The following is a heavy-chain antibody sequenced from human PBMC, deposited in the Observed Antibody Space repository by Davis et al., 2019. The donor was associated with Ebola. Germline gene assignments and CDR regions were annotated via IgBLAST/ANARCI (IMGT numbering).Heavy chain of an antibody. CDR1: GFTFSSYS. CDR2: ISSSSSYI. Sequence: GESLKISCAASGFTFSSYSMNWVRQAPGKGLEWVSSISSSSSYIYYADSVKGRFTISRDNAKNSLYLQMNSLRAEDTAVYYCVQQQLGLLCYWGQGTLVTVSS. D-gene: IGHD6-13*01. V-gene: IGHV3-21*01. CDR3: VQQQLGLLCY. J-gene: IGHJ4*02.